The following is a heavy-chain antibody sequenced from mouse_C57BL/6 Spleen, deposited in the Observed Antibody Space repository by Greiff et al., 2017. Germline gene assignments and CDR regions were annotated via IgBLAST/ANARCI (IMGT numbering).Heavy chain of an antibody. CDR3: ASLITTVVATAYYAMDY. Sequence: QVQLQQSGAELARPGASVKLSCKASGYTFTSYGISWVKQRTGQGLEWIGEIYPRSGNTYYNEKFKGKATLTADKSSSTAYMELRSLTSEDSAVYVCASLITTVVATAYYAMDYWGQGTSVTVSS. D-gene: IGHD1-1*01. CDR2: IYPRSGNT. J-gene: IGHJ4*01. V-gene: IGHV1-81*01. CDR1: GYTFTSYG.